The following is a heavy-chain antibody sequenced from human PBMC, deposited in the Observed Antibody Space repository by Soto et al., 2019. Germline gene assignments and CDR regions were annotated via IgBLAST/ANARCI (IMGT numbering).Heavy chain of an antibody. J-gene: IGHJ4*02. D-gene: IGHD3-3*01. V-gene: IGHV4-34*01. CDR1: GGSFSGYY. CDR2: INHSGST. Sequence: LSLTCAVYGGSFSGYYWSWIRQPPGKGLEWIGEINHSGSTNYNPSLKSRVTISVDTSKNQFSLKLSSVTAADTAVYYCARSFYDFWSGYYTGSPSDYWGQGTLVTVSS. CDR3: ARSFYDFWSGYYTGSPSDY.